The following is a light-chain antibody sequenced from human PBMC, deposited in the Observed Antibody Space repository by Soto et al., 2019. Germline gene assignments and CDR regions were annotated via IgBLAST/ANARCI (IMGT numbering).Light chain of an antibody. Sequence: DIRMTQSPSILSASVGDRVTITCRASQSISSWLAWFQQMPGKAPNLLIYKASNLQSGVPSRFSGSGSGTDFPLTITSLQPDDFATYYCQQYHRYPWTFGQGTRVDVK. CDR1: QSISSW. V-gene: IGKV1-5*03. CDR3: QQYHRYPWT. J-gene: IGKJ1*01. CDR2: KAS.